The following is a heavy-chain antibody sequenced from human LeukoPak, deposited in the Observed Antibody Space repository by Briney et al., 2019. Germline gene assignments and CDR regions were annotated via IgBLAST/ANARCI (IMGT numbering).Heavy chain of an antibody. CDR1: GFTFSNYT. D-gene: IGHD6-13*01. CDR3: ARVVNAAAFDY. Sequence: GGSLRLSCAASGFTFSNYTMSWVRQAPGKGLEWVSYISSSGSTIYYADSVKGRFTISRDNAKNSLYLQMNSVRAEDTAVYYCARVVNAAAFDYWGQGTLVNVSS. CDR2: ISSSGSTI. J-gene: IGHJ4*02. V-gene: IGHV3-48*04.